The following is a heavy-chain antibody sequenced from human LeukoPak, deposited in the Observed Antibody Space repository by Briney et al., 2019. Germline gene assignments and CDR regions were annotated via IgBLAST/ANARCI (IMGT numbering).Heavy chain of an antibody. CDR2: IYFNGST. D-gene: IGHD3/OR15-3a*01. J-gene: IGHJ3*02. V-gene: IGHV4-39*07. CDR3: ARDMDPLWTHDAFDI. CDR1: GGPISTSNSYY. Sequence: PSETLSLTCTVSGGPISTSNSYYWGWIRQPPGKGLEWIGSIYFNGSTYDNPSLKSRVTISVDTSKNQFSLKLSSVTAADTAVYYCARDMDPLWTHDAFDIWGQGTMVTVSS.